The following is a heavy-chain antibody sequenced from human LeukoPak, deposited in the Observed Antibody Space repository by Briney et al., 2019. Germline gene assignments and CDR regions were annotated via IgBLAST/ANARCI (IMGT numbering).Heavy chain of an antibody. D-gene: IGHD6-19*01. J-gene: IGHJ4*02. V-gene: IGHV1-8*02. CDR2: MNPNSGNT. CDR1: GYTFTSYG. Sequence: GASVKVSCKASGYTFTSYGISWVRQATGQGLEWMGWMNPNSGNTGYAQKFQGRVTMTRNTSISTAYMELSSLRSEDTAVYYCARGGRRQQWLPPWHWGQGTLVTVSS. CDR3: ARGGRRQQWLPPWH.